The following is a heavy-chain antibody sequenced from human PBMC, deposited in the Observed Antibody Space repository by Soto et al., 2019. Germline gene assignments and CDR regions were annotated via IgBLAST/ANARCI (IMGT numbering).Heavy chain of an antibody. CDR2: IYYTGST. V-gene: IGHV4-39*02. J-gene: IGHJ6*02. CDR3: ARLYPNNCYYGMDV. Sequence: PSETLSLTCTVSGGSISSSSYYWGWIRQPPGKGLEWIGSIYYTGSTYYNPSLKSRLTLSIDRSKNHFSLKLSSVTAADTAVHYCARLYPNNCYYGMDVWGRGTTVTVSS. D-gene: IGHD2-8*01. CDR1: GGSISSSSYY.